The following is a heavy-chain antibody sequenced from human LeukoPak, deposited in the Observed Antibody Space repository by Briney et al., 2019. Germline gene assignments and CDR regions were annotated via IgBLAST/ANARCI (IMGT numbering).Heavy chain of an antibody. V-gene: IGHV1-2*02. D-gene: IGHD5-18*01. J-gene: IGHJ3*02. CDR3: ARADTAFTDAFDI. CDR2: INPNSGGT. Sequence: GASVKVSCKASGYTFTGYYMHWVRQAPGQGLEWMGWINPNSGGTNYAQKLQGRVTMTTDTSTSTAYMELRSLRSDDTAVYYCARADTAFTDAFDIWGQGTMVTVSS. CDR1: GYTFTGYY.